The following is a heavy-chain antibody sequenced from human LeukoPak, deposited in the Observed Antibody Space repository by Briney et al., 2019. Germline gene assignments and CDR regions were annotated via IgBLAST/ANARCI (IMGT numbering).Heavy chain of an antibody. V-gene: IGHV1-69*01. D-gene: IGHD6-19*01. CDR2: IIPIFDTA. CDR1: GGTFISYA. J-gene: IGHJ4*02. CDR3: AREGAGSSGWYPSTLYYFDY. Sequence: SVKVSCKASGGTFISYAISWVRQAPGQGLEWMGGIIPIFDTANYAQKFQGRVTITADGSTSTAYMELSSLRSEDTAVYYCAREGAGSSGWYPSTLYYFDYWGQGTLVTVSS.